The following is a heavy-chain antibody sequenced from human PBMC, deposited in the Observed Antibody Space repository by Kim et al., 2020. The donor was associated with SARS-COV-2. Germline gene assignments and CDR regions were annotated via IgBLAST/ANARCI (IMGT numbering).Heavy chain of an antibody. V-gene: IGHV4-59*13. CDR2: IYYSGST. J-gene: IGHJ4*02. CDR3: ANACPSHGSGSYYPCDY. CDR1: GGSISSYY. Sequence: SETLSLTCTVSGGSISSYYWSWIRQPPGKGLEWIGYIYYSGSTNYNPSLKSRVTISVDTSKNQFSLKLSSVTAADTAVYYCANACPSHGSGSYYPCDYWGQGTLVTVSS. D-gene: IGHD3-10*01.